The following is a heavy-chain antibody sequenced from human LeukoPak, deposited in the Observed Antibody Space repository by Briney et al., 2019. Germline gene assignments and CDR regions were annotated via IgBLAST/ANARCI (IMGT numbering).Heavy chain of an antibody. V-gene: IGHV3-7*01. D-gene: IGHD6-13*01. Sequence: GGSLRLSCAASGFTFSHYWMTWVRQAPGKGLEWVANVKEDGSQKTYVDSVKGRFTISRDNAKNSLYLQMNSLRAEDTAVYYCARRGYSSSWSEFDYWGQGTLVTVSS. J-gene: IGHJ4*02. CDR2: VKEDGSQK. CDR1: GFTFSHYW. CDR3: ARRGYSSSWSEFDY.